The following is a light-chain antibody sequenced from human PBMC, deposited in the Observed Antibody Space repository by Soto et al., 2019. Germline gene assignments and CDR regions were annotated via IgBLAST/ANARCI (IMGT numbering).Light chain of an antibody. Sequence: IRVGPSPSSLSSSTRGGFTPICRASQGISSYLAWYQKKPGKAPKLLIYVASNLQSGVPSRFSGSGSGTDFTLTISSLQPEDIATYYCQESYSTAFGQGTKVDIK. V-gene: IGKV1-8*01. CDR1: QGISSY. CDR3: QESYSTA. CDR2: VAS. J-gene: IGKJ1*01.